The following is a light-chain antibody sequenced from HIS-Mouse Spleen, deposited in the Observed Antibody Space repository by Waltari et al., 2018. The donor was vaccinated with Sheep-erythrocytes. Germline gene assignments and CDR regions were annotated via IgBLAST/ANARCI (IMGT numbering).Light chain of an antibody. CDR2: EDS. Sequence: SYELTQPPSVSVSPGQTARITCPGDALPTKYAYWYQQKSGQAPVLVIYEDSKRPSGIPERFSGSSSGTMATLTISGAQVEDEADYYCYSTDSSGNHSVFGGGTKLTVL. CDR1: ALPTKY. CDR3: YSTDSSGNHSV. J-gene: IGLJ2*01. V-gene: IGLV3-10*01.